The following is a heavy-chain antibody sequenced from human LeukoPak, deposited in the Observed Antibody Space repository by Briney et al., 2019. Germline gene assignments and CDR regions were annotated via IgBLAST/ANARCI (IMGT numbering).Heavy chain of an antibody. V-gene: IGHV6-1*01. J-gene: IGHJ4*02. CDR2: TYYRSKWYN. CDR1: GDSVSSNSAA. CDR3: ARGPAANFYGDYVGGSYFDY. Sequence: SQTLSLTCAISGDSVSSNSAAWHWIRQSPSRGLEWLGRTYYRSKWYNDYAVSVKSRITINPDTSKNQFSLQLNSVTPEDTAVYYCARGPAANFYGDYVGGSYFDYWGQGTLVTVSS. D-gene: IGHD4-17*01.